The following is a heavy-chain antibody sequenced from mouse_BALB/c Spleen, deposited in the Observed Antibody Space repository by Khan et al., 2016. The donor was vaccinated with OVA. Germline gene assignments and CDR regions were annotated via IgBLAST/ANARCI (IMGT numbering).Heavy chain of an antibody. CDR3: ARGCGGSWFAY. CDR2: ISTYYGDA. Sequence: VELVESGAELVRPGVSVKISCKGSGYTFTDFTLHWVKQSHAMSLEWIGVISTYYGDATYNQRFKDRATMTVDKPSSTAYMELARLTSEDSAIYYCARGCGGSWFAYWGQGTLVTVSA. V-gene: IGHV1S137*01. CDR1: GYTFTDFT. J-gene: IGHJ3*01.